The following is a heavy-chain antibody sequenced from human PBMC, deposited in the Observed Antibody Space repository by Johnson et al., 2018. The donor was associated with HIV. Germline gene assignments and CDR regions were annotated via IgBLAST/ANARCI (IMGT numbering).Heavy chain of an antibody. CDR1: RFTFSDYY. D-gene: IGHD3-10*01. Sequence: QVQLVESGGGLVKPGGSLRLSCAASRFTFSDYYMSWIRPTPGKGLAWVSYISSSGGTIYYADSLKGRFSISRDNAKNSLYLQMNSLKAEDTAVYYCAKANVSGSYWAFDIWGQGTMVTVSS. V-gene: IGHV3-11*04. CDR2: ISSSGGTI. CDR3: AKANVSGSYWAFDI. J-gene: IGHJ3*02.